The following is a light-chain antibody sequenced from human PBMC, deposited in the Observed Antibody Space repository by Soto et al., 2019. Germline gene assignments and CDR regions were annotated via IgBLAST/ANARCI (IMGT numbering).Light chain of an antibody. Sequence: ELVVTQSPGTLSLSPGERATLSCRASQSVSSSYLAWYQQKPGQAPRLLIYGASRRATGIPDRFSGSGSGTDITLTISRLEPEDFAVYYCQHYGSSGVTFGGGTKVEIK. J-gene: IGKJ4*01. CDR2: GAS. CDR3: QHYGSSGVT. CDR1: QSVSSSY. V-gene: IGKV3-20*01.